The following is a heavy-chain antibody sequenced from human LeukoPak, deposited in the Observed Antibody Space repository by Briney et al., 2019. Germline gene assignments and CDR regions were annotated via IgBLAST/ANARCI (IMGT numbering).Heavy chain of an antibody. D-gene: IGHD3-10*01. V-gene: IGHV3-23*01. CDR3: AKGMDYYYGSGSYPDI. J-gene: IGHJ3*02. CDR2: ISGSGGST. CDR1: GFTFSSYA. Sequence: PGGSLRLSCAASGFTFSSYAMSWVRQAPGKGLDGVSAISGSGGSTYYAASVKGRFTISRDNSKNTLYLQMNSLRAEDTAVYYCAKGMDYYYGSGSYPDIWGQGTMVTVSS.